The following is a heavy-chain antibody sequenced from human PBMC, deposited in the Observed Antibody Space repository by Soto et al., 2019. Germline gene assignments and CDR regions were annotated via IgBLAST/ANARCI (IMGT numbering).Heavy chain of an antibody. CDR1: GGSISSGGYY. CDR2: IYYSGST. V-gene: IGHV4-31*03. D-gene: IGHD3-16*01. CDR3: ARFGYYYYGMDV. Sequence: SETLSLTCTVSGGSISSGGYYWSWIRQHPGKGLEWIGYIYYSGSTYYSPSLKSRVTISVDTSKNQFSLKLSSVTAADTAVYYFARFGYYYYGMDVWGQGTTVTVSS. J-gene: IGHJ6*02.